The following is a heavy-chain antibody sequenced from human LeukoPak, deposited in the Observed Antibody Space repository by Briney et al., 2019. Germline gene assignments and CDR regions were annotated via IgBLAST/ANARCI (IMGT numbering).Heavy chain of an antibody. CDR3: ARDCSSTSCRRGWFDP. D-gene: IGHD2-2*01. V-gene: IGHV4-38-2*02. Sequence: PSETLSLTCTVSGYSISSGYYWGWIRQPPGKGLEWIGSIYHSGSTYYNPSLKSRVTILVDTSKNQFSLKLSSVTAADTAVYYCARDCSSTSCRRGWFDPWGQGTLVTVSS. CDR2: IYHSGST. CDR1: GYSISSGYY. J-gene: IGHJ5*02.